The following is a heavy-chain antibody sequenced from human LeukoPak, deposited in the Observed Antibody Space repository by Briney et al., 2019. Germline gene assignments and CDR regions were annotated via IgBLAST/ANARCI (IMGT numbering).Heavy chain of an antibody. CDR1: GYTFTRYD. D-gene: IGHD6-19*01. Sequence: GASVKVSFKASGYTFTRYDINWVGQAAGQGGEGMGWMNPNSGNTGYTQKFQGRVIMTRNTSISTAYMELSSLRSEDTAVYYCARVGAVADNYYYYGMDVWGQGTTVTVSS. CDR2: MNPNSGNT. J-gene: IGHJ6*02. CDR3: ARVGAVADNYYYYGMDV. V-gene: IGHV1-8*01.